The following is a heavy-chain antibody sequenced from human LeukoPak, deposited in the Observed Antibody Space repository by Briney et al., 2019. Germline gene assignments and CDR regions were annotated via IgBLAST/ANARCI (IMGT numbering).Heavy chain of an antibody. D-gene: IGHD4-17*01. CDR3: ARGYYGDYVLDYFDY. J-gene: IGHJ4*02. V-gene: IGHV4-59*08. CDR1: GGSISSYY. CDR2: IYYSGST. Sequence: PSETLSLTCTVSGGSISSYYWSWIRQPPGKGLEWIGYIYYSGSTNYNPSLTSRVIISVDTSKNQFSLKLSSVTAADTAVYYCARGYYGDYVLDYFDYWGQGTLVTVSS.